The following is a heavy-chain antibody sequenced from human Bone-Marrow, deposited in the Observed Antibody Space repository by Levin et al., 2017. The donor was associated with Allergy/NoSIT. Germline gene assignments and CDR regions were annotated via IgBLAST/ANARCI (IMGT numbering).Heavy chain of an antibody. Sequence: GEPLKISCAASGFTFSSYVMHWVRQAPGKGLEWVAVISYDGSNKYYADSVKGRFTISRDNSKNTLYLQMNSLRAEDTAVYYCARDFVIMTGYYYYYMDVWGKGTTVTVSS. CDR2: ISYDGSNK. CDR1: GFTFSSYV. J-gene: IGHJ6*03. CDR3: ARDFVIMTGYYYYYMDV. V-gene: IGHV3-30-3*01. D-gene: IGHD3-10*01.